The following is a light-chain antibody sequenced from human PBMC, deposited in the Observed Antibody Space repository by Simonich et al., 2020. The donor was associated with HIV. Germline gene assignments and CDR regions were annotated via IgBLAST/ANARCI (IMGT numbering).Light chain of an antibody. J-gene: IGKJ5*01. CDR2: KAS. V-gene: IGKV1-5*03. CDR3: QQYNSYPIT. CDR1: QSISRY. Sequence: DIQMTQSPSSLSASVGDRVTITCRASQSISRYLNWYQQKRGKAPKLLIYKASSLESGVPSRFSGSGSGTEFTLTISSLQPDDFATYYCQQYNSYPITFGQGTRLEIK.